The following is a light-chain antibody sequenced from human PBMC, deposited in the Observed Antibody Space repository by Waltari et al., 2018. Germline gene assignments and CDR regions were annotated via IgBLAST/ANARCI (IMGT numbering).Light chain of an antibody. CDR2: AAS. V-gene: IGKV1-12*01. CDR3: QQANSFPVT. Sequence: DIQMTQSPSSVSASVGDRVTITCRASQGSTRWLAWYQQKPGKAPKLLIYAASSLHSGVPSRFSGSGSGTDFTLTISSLQPEDFATYYCQQANSFPVTFGGGTKVEIK. J-gene: IGKJ4*01. CDR1: QGSTRW.